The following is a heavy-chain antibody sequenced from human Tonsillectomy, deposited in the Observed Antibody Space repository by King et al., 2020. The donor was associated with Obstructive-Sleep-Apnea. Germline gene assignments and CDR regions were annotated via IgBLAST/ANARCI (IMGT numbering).Heavy chain of an antibody. Sequence: QLQESGPGLVKPSETLSLTCTVSGGSISSSNYYWDWIRQPPGKGLEWVGSISYSGSTYYNPSLKSRVTISVDPSKNQLSLKLTSVTAADTAVYYCARGRDYGDYVTDHWGKGTLVTVSS. CDR3: ARGRDYGDYVTDH. D-gene: IGHD4-17*01. V-gene: IGHV4-39*07. J-gene: IGHJ4*02. CDR2: ISYSGST. CDR1: GGSISSSNYY.